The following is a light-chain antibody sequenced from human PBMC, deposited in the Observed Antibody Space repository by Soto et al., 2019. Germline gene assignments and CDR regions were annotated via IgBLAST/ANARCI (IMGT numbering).Light chain of an antibody. CDR2: DAS. V-gene: IGKV1-5*01. CDR3: QQYNSYSA. Sequence: DIHMTQSPSTLSASVGYRFTITCRASQSISRWLAWYKQKPGKAPKLLIYDASTLESGVPSRLSGRGSGTEFTLTISSLKPDDFATYYCQQYNSYSAFGQGTKVDIK. J-gene: IGKJ1*01. CDR1: QSISRW.